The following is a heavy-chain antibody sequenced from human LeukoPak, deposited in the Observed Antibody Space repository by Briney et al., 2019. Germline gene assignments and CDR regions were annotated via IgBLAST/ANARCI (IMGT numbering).Heavy chain of an antibody. V-gene: IGHV1-2*02. D-gene: IGHD6-13*01. CDR3: ARDRGEYSSSWFDY. CDR2: ISAYNGNT. Sequence: GASVKVSCKASGYTFTGYYMHWVRQAPGQGLEWMGWISAYNGNTNYAQKFQGRVTMTRDTSISTAYMELSRLRSDDTAVYYCARDRGEYSSSWFDYWGQGTLVTVSS. J-gene: IGHJ4*02. CDR1: GYTFTGYY.